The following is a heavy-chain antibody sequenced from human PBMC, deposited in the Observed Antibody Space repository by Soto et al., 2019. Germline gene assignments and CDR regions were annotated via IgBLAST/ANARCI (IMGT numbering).Heavy chain of an antibody. Sequence: QVQLVQSGAEVKKPGSSVKVSCKASGGTFSSYTISWVRQAPGQGLEWMGRIIPILGIANYARKFQGRVTITADKSTSTAYMELSSLRSEDTAVYYCASVIGFGELFPFDYWGQGTLVTVSS. CDR3: ASVIGFGELFPFDY. CDR2: IIPILGIA. J-gene: IGHJ4*02. CDR1: GGTFSSYT. V-gene: IGHV1-69*02. D-gene: IGHD3-10*01.